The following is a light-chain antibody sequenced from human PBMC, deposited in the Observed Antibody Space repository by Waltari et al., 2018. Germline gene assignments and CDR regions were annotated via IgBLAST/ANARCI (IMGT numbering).Light chain of an antibody. V-gene: IGKV1-39*01. J-gene: IGKJ2*01. CDR3: QQSYSIPCA. CDR2: AAS. Sequence: DIQMTQSPSSLSASVGDRVTITCRASQSISTYLNWYQVKPGKAPKLLISAASTLQGGVPSRFSVSGSGADFTLTISNLQPDDYATYYCQQSYSIPCAFGQGTKLEIK. CDR1: QSISTY.